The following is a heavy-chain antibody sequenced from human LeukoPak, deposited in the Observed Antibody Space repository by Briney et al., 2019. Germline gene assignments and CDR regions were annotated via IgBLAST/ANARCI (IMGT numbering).Heavy chain of an antibody. CDR2: INHSGST. CDR1: GYSISSGYY. D-gene: IGHD5-18*01. Sequence: EASETLSLTCTVSGYSISSGYYWGWIRQPPGKGLEWIGEINHSGSTNYNPSLKSRVTISVDTSKNQFSLKLSSVTAADTAVYYCARHRYTATNWFDPWGQGTLVTVSS. V-gene: IGHV4-38-2*02. CDR3: ARHRYTATNWFDP. J-gene: IGHJ5*02.